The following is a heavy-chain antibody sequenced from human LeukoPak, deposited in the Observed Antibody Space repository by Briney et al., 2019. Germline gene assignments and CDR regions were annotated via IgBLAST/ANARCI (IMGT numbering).Heavy chain of an antibody. CDR2: INHSGST. J-gene: IGHJ6*03. CDR3: ARSMDGYYYYMDV. V-gene: IGHV4-34*01. Sequence: SETLSLTCAVYGGSFSGYYWSWIRQPPGKGLEWIGEINHSGSTNYNPSLKSRVTISVDTSKNQFSLKLSSVTAADTAVYYCARSMDGYYYYMDVWGKGTTVTVSS. D-gene: IGHD2-2*03. CDR1: GGSFSGYY.